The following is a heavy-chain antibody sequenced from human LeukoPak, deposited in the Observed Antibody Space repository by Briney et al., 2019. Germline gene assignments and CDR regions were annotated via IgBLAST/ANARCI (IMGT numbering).Heavy chain of an antibody. CDR3: ARTIILHYDSSGYYSD. CDR1: GFTFSSYG. CDR2: ISGSGDST. Sequence: GGSLRLSCAASGFTFSSYGMSWVRQAPEKGLEWVSAISGSGDSTYYADSVKGRFTISRDNSKNTLYLQMNSLRAEDTAVYYCARTIILHYDSSGYYSDWGQGTLVTVSS. J-gene: IGHJ4*02. V-gene: IGHV3-23*01. D-gene: IGHD3-22*01.